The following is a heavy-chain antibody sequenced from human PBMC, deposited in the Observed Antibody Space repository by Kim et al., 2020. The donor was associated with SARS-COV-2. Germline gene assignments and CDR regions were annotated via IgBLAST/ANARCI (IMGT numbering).Heavy chain of an antibody. D-gene: IGHD3-9*01. Sequence: GGSLRLSCAASGFTFINYGMHWVRQAPGKGLEWVTVIWYDGGNKYYADSVKGRFTISRDNSKNTLYLQMNSLRAEDTAVYYCARGPELLTGYYNYYYYGMDVGGQGTRLTVSS. V-gene: IGHV3-33*01. CDR1: GFTFINYG. J-gene: IGHJ6*02. CDR2: IWYDGGNK. CDR3: ARGPELLTGYYNYYYYGMDV.